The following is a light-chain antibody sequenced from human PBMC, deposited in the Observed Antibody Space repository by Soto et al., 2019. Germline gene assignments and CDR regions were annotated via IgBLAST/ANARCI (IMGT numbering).Light chain of an antibody. CDR1: QSISSW. J-gene: IGKJ4*01. Sequence: DTQMTQSPSTLSASVGDRVTITCRASQSISSWLAWYQQKPGKAPKLLIYKASTLHSGVPSSFSGRGSGTEFTLTISSLQPDDSATYYCQQYDSYPLTFGEGTKVEIK. V-gene: IGKV1-5*03. CDR3: QQYDSYPLT. CDR2: KAS.